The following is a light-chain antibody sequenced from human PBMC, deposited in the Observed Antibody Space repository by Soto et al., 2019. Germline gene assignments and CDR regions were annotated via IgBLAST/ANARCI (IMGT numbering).Light chain of an antibody. J-gene: IGKJ2*01. CDR1: QTLLYSSNNKNY. CDR3: QQFYNTPYT. CDR2: WAY. Sequence: DIVMTQSPDSLAVSLGERATINCKSSQTLLYSSNNKNYLVWYQHKPGQPPKLLISWAYTRESGVPDRFSGSGSGTDFTLTISSLQAEDVAVYYCQQFYNTPYTFGQGTKLEIK. V-gene: IGKV4-1*01.